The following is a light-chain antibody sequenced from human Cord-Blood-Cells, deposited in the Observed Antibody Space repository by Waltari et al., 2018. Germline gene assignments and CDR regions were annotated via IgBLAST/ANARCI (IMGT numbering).Light chain of an antibody. CDR1: SSDVGGPNY. J-gene: IGLJ3*02. Sequence: QSALTQPRSVSGSPGQSVTISCTGTSSDVGGPNYVSWYQQHPGKAPKLMIYDVSKRPSGVPDRFSGSKSGNTASLTISGLQAEDEADYYCCSYAGSYTLVFGGGTKLTVL. CDR2: DVS. V-gene: IGLV2-11*01. CDR3: CSYAGSYTLV.